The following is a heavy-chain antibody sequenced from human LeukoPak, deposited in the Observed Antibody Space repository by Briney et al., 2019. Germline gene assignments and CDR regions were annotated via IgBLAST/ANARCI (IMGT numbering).Heavy chain of an antibody. D-gene: IGHD4-17*01. CDR3: ARISTTVTTLGWFDP. CDR2: IIPIFGTA. CDR1: GGTFSSYA. Sequence: GASVKVACKAYGGTFSSYAISWVRQAPGQGLEWMGGIIPIFGTANYAQKFQGRVTITTDETTRTAYMELSSLRSEDTAVYYCARISTTVTTLGWFDPWGQGTLVTVSS. V-gene: IGHV1-69*05. J-gene: IGHJ5*02.